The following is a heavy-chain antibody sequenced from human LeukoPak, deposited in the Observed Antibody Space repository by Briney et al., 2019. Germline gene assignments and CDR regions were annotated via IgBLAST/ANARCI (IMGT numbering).Heavy chain of an antibody. CDR3: ARANYDILTGYPDY. D-gene: IGHD3-9*01. V-gene: IGHV1-18*01. J-gene: IGHJ4*02. CDR2: ISAYNGNT. CDR1: GYTFTSYG. Sequence: ASVKVSCKASGYTFTSYGISWVRQAPGQGLEWMGWISAYNGNTNYAQKLQGRVTMTTDTSTSTAYMELRSLRSDDTAVHYCARANYDILTGYPDYWGQGTLVTVSS.